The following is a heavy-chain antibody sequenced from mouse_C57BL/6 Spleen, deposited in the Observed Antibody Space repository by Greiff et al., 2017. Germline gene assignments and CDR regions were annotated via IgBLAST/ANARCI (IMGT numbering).Heavy chain of an antibody. CDR3: ARYGYEGFDV. D-gene: IGHD2-2*01. Sequence: QVQLKQPGAELVRPGSSVKLSCKASGYTFTSYWMHWVKQRPIQGLEWIGNIDPSDSETHYNQKFKDKATLTVDKSSSTAYMQLSSLTSEDSAVYYCARYGYEGFDVWGTGTTVTVSS. J-gene: IGHJ1*03. CDR2: IDPSDSET. V-gene: IGHV1-52*01. CDR1: GYTFTSYW.